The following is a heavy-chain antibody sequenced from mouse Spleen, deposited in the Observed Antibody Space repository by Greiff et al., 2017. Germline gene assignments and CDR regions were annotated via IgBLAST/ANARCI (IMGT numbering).Heavy chain of an antibody. Sequence: QVQLQQSGAELVRPGASVKLSCKASGYTFTDYYINWVKQRPGQGLEWIARIYPGSGNTYYNEKFKGKATLTAEKSSSTAYMQLSSLTSEDSAVYFCAGDAADYYAMDYWGQGTSVTVSS. J-gene: IGHJ4*01. CDR3: AGDAADYYAMDY. V-gene: IGHV1-76*01. CDR2: IYPGSGNT. CDR1: GYTFTDYY.